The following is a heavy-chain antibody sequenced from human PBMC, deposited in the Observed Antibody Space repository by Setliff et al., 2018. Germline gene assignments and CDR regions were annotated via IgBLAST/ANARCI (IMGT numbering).Heavy chain of an antibody. Sequence: SETLSLTCTVSGGSIRSGSFYWSWIRQAAEKGLEWIGRVHASGSPNYNPSFKGRVTISLDTSPNQFSLNLNSVTAADTAVYYCAKERYFDWFFENWGQGTLVTVSS. CDR2: VHASGSP. D-gene: IGHD3-9*01. V-gene: IGHV4-61*02. J-gene: IGHJ4*02. CDR3: AKERYFDWFFEN. CDR1: GGSIRSGSFY.